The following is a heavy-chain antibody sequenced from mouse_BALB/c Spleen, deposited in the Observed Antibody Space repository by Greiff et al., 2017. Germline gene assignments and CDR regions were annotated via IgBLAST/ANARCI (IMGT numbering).Heavy chain of an antibody. CDR3: AREGYYDYASYAMDY. V-gene: IGHV7-3*02. J-gene: IGHJ4*01. D-gene: IGHD2-4*01. Sequence: DVKLQESGGGLVQPGGSLRLSCATSGFTFTDYYMSWVRQPPGKALEWLGFIRNKANGYTTEYSASVKGRFTISRDNSQSILYLQMNTLRAEDSATYYCAREGYYDYASYAMDYWGQGTSVTVSS. CDR2: IRNKANGYTT. CDR1: GFTFTDYY.